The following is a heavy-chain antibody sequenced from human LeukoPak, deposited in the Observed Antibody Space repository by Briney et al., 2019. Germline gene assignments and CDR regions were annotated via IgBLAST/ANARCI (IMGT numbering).Heavy chain of an antibody. D-gene: IGHD6-19*01. CDR1: GGSISRYY. CDR3: ARGEYSSGWYGN. Sequence: PSETLSLTCTVSGGSISRYYWSWIRQPPGKGLECTGYISYSGNTNYSPSLKSRVTISIDTSKNQFSLKLSSVTAADTAVYYCARGEYSSGWYGNWGQGTLVTVSS. J-gene: IGHJ4*02. CDR2: ISYSGNT. V-gene: IGHV4-59*01.